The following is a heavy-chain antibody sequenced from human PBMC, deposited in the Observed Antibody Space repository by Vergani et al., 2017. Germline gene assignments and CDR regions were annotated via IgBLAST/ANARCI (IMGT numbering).Heavy chain of an antibody. J-gene: IGHJ6*02. V-gene: IGHV5-51*01. Sequence: EVQLVQSGAEVKKPGESLMISCKGSGYSFTSYWIGWVRQMPGKGLEWMGIIYPGDSDTRYSPSFQGQVTISADKSISTAYLQWSSLKASDTAMYYCARQKGCSSTSCYAGMDVWGQGTTVTVSS. CDR3: ARQKGCSSTSCYAGMDV. CDR1: GYSFTSYW. CDR2: IYPGDSDT. D-gene: IGHD2-2*01.